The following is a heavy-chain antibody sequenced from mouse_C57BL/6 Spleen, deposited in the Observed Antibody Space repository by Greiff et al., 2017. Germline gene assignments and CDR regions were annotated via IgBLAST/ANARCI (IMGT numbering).Heavy chain of an antibody. CDR3: AIYYDSWYFDV. V-gene: IGHV1-81*01. J-gene: IGHJ1*03. Sequence: VQLQQSGAELARPGASVKLSCKASGYTFTSYGISWVKQRTGQGLEWIGEIYPRSGNTYYNEKFKGKATLTADKSSSTAYMELRSLTSEDSAVYFCAIYYDSWYFDVWGTGTTVTVSA. D-gene: IGHD2-4*01. CDR2: IYPRSGNT. CDR1: GYTFTSYG.